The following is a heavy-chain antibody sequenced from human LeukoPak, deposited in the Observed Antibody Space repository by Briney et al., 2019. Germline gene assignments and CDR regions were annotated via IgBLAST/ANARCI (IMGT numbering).Heavy chain of an antibody. CDR2: IRSKRYGGAT. Sequence: PGGSLRLSCAGAGFTFGDYAVSWVRQAPGKGLEWVGFIRSKRYGGATGYATSVKGRFTISRDDFKSIAYLQVNSLETEDTAVYYCSRDNLYCNSASCTDYYYYYMGVWGKGTTVTVSS. CDR3: SRDNLYCNSASCTDYYYYYMGV. D-gene: IGHD2/OR15-2a*01. J-gene: IGHJ6*03. CDR1: GFTFGDYA. V-gene: IGHV3-49*04.